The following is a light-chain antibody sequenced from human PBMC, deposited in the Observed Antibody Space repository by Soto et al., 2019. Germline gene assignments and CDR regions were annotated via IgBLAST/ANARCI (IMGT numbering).Light chain of an antibody. Sequence: DIQMTQSPSSLSASVGDRVTITCRASQSISSYLNWYQQKPGKAPKLLIYAASSLQSGVPSRFSGSGSGTDFTLTISSLQPEDFATYYCQQYDNRPPLTFGGGTKVEIK. CDR2: AAS. J-gene: IGKJ4*01. CDR3: QQYDNRPPLT. CDR1: QSISSY. V-gene: IGKV1-39*01.